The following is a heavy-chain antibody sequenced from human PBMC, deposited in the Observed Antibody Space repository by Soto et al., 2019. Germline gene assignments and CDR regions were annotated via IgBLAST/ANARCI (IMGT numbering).Heavy chain of an antibody. D-gene: IGHD2-15*01. J-gene: IGHJ4*02. Sequence: QVQLVESGGGVVQPGRSLRLSCAASGFTFSSYGMHWVRQAPGKGLEWVAVIWYDGSNKYYADSVKGRFTISRDNSKNTLYLQMNSLRAEDMAVYYCARDYEVVVAATHGADYWGQGTLVTVSS. CDR3: ARDYEVVVAATHGADY. CDR2: IWYDGSNK. V-gene: IGHV3-33*01. CDR1: GFTFSSYG.